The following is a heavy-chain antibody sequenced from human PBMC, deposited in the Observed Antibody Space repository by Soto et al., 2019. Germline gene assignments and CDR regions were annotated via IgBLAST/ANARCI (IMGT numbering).Heavy chain of an antibody. CDR2: ISAYNGNT. V-gene: IGHV1-18*01. J-gene: IGHJ2*01. CDR1: GYTFTSYD. CDR3: ARGITMVRGVTSRGWYFDL. Sequence: QVQLVQSGAEVKKPGASVKVSCKASGYTFTSYDISWVRQAPGQGLEWMGWISAYNGNTNYAQKLQGRVTMTTDTSTSTAYMELRSLRSDDTAAYYCARGITMVRGVTSRGWYFDLWGRGTLVTVSS. D-gene: IGHD3-10*01.